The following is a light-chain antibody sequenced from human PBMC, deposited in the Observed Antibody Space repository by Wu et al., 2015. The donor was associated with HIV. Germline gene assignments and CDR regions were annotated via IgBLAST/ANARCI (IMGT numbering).Light chain of an antibody. Sequence: EIVLTQSPGTLSLSAGERGTLSCRASQSVTNDYLAWYQQKPGQTPRLLIYGAPSRATGIPDRFSGSGSGTDFTLTISRLEPEDFAVYYCQQYATSPWTFGQGTKVEMK. CDR3: QQYATSPWT. J-gene: IGKJ1*01. CDR2: GAP. CDR1: QSVTNDY. V-gene: IGKV3-20*01.